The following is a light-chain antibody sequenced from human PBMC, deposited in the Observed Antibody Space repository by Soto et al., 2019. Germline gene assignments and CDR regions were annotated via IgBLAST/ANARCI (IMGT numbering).Light chain of an antibody. V-gene: IGKV3-15*01. Sequence: EVLMTQSPATLSVSPGERVILSCRASQRISNDLAWYQQKPGQAPRLLIYGASTRATGIPARFSGSGSGTEFTLTISSLQSEDFAVYYCQQYSNWPPLTFGGGTKVDIK. CDR3: QQYSNWPPLT. J-gene: IGKJ4*01. CDR1: QRISND. CDR2: GAS.